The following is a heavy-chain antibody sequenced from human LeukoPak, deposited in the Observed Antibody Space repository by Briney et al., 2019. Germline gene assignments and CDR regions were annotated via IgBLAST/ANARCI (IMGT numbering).Heavy chain of an antibody. J-gene: IGHJ4*02. CDR1: GDSISTTNYY. Sequence: SETLSLTCAVSGDSISTTNYYWGWIRQPPGKGLEWIGIIYYSGITHYNPSLKSRVTILVDTSKNQFSLKLSSVTDADTAMYYCATQSYGLFGYWGQGTLVTVSS. CDR2: IYYSGIT. D-gene: IGHD3-10*01. CDR3: ATQSYGLFGY. V-gene: IGHV4-39*07.